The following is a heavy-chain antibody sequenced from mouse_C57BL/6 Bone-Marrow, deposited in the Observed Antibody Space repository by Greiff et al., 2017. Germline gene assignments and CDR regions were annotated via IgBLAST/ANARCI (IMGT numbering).Heavy chain of an antibody. J-gene: IGHJ4*01. CDR3: ARDSGLLRYAMDY. CDR2: ISDGGSYT. D-gene: IGHD2-3*01. V-gene: IGHV5-4*01. Sequence: EVKLVESGGGLVKPGGSLKLSCAASGFTFSSYAMSWVRQTPEKRLEWVATISDGGSYTYYPDNVQGRFTISRDNAKNNLYLQMSHLKSEDTAMYYCARDSGLLRYAMDYWGQGTSVTVSS. CDR1: GFTFSSYA.